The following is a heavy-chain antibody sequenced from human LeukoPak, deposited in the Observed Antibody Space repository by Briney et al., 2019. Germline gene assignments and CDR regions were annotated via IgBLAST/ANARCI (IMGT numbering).Heavy chain of an antibody. J-gene: IGHJ4*02. CDR3: AKSTTAD. V-gene: IGHV3-48*01. D-gene: IGHD4-17*01. Sequence: GGSLRLSCAASGFTFSSYSMNWVRQAPGKGLEWVSYISSSSNTIYYADSVKGRFTISRDNSKNTLYLQMNSLRAEDTAVYYCAKSTTADWGQGTLVTVSS. CDR2: ISSSSNTI. CDR1: GFTFSSYS.